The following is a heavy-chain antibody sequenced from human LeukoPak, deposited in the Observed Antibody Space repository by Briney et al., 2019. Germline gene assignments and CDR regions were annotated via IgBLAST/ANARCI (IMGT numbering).Heavy chain of an antibody. CDR2: ISSSSSYI. Sequence: GGSLRLACAASGFTFSSYSMNWVRQAPGKGLEWVSSISSSSSYIYYADSVKGRFTISRDNAKNSLYLQMNSLRAEDTAVYYCARLEYIGGWFINDWGQGTLVIISS. CDR3: ARLEYIGGWFIND. J-gene: IGHJ4*02. CDR1: GFTFSSYS. D-gene: IGHD6-19*01. V-gene: IGHV3-21*01.